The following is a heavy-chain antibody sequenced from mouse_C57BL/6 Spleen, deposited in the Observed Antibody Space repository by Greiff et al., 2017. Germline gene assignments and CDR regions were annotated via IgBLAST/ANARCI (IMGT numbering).Heavy chain of an antibody. V-gene: IGHV5-9-1*02. D-gene: IGHD1-1*01. CDR3: TRAHYYGHFDY. CDR1: GFTFSSYA. Sequence: EVQGVESGEGLVKPGGSLKLSCAASGFTFSSYAMSWVRQTPEKRLEWVAYISSGGDYIYYADTVKGRFTISRDNARNTLYLQMSSLKSEDTAMYYCTRAHYYGHFDYWGQGTTLTVSS. CDR2: ISSGGDYI. J-gene: IGHJ2*01.